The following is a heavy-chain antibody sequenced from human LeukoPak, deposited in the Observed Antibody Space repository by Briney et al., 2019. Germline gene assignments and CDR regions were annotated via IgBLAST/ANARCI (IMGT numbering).Heavy chain of an antibody. Sequence: SGTLSLTCAVSVASITSSHWWSWARQPPGKGLEWIGEIHDSGTTNYKPSLKSRVTMSLDKSNNQISLKLTSVTAADTAVYYCARYSGGWPYYFDYWGQGTLVTVSS. J-gene: IGHJ4*02. D-gene: IGHD6-19*01. CDR1: VASITSSHW. CDR2: IHDSGTT. V-gene: IGHV4-4*02. CDR3: ARYSGGWPYYFDY.